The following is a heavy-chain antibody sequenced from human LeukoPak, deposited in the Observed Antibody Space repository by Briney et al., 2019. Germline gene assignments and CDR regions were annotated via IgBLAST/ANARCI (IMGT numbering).Heavy chain of an antibody. V-gene: IGHV4-59*01. D-gene: IGHD1-1*01. CDR1: GGSISSCY. Sequence: PSETLSLTCTVSGGSISSCYWSWIRQPPGKGLEWIGYIYYSGSTNYNPSLKSRVTISVDTSKNQFSLKLSSVTAADTAVYYCAGFERRTLYYGMDVWGQGTTVTVSS. CDR2: IYYSGST. CDR3: AGFERRTLYYGMDV. J-gene: IGHJ6*02.